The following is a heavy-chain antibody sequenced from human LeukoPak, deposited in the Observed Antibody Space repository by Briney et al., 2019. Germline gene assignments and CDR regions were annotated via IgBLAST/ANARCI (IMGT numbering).Heavy chain of an antibody. V-gene: IGHV3-23*01. Sequence: GGSLRLSCAASGFTFSRFAMNWVRQAPGKGLEWVSIISKTGDIVSYADSVKGRFTISRDNSKNTVWLQMDSLRAEDTALYYCATESFHCWGQGTLVAVSS. CDR1: GFTFSRFA. CDR3: ATESFHC. J-gene: IGHJ4*02. CDR2: ISKTGDIV. D-gene: IGHD3-10*01.